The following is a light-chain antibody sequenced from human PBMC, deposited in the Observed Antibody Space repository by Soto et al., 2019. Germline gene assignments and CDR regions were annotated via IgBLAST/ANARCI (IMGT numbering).Light chain of an antibody. CDR3: HHYGDTLWT. CDR2: GAS. J-gene: IGKJ1*01. Sequence: EIELTQSPGTLSLSPGERATLSCRASQSVSNTNLVWYQQQPGQPPRLLFYGASSRATGIPDRFSGSGSGTDFTLSISRVEPEDFAVYYCHHYGDTLWTFGQGTKVEIK. V-gene: IGKV3-20*01. CDR1: QSVSNTN.